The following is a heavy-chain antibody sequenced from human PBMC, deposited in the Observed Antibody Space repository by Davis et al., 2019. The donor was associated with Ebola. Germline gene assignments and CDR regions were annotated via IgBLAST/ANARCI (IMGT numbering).Heavy chain of an antibody. Sequence: GESLKISCAASGFSFNKYWMSWVRQAPGKGLEWVAVISYDGSNKYYADSVKGRFTISRDNSKNTLYLQMNSLRAEDTAVYYCARGVIVVFDPAGGIDPWGQGTLVTVSS. J-gene: IGHJ5*02. CDR2: ISYDGSNK. CDR1: GFSFNKYW. D-gene: IGHD3-22*01. CDR3: ARGVIVVFDPAGGIDP. V-gene: IGHV3-30-3*01.